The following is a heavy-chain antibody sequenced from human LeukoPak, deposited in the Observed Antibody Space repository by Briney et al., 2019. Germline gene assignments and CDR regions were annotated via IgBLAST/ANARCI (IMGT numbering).Heavy chain of an antibody. J-gene: IGHJ4*02. CDR1: GFTFSSYA. D-gene: IGHD6-13*01. CDR3: AKARYSSSWYEIDY. Sequence: GGSLRLSCAASGFTFSSYAMSWVRQAPGKGLEWVSAISGSGGSTHYADSVKGRFTISRDNSKNTLYLQMNSLRAEDTAVYYCAKARYSSSWYEIDYWGQGTLVTVSS. V-gene: IGHV3-23*01. CDR2: ISGSGGST.